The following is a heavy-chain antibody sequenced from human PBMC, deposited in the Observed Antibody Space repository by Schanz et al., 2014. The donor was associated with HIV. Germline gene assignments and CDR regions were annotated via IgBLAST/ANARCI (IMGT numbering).Heavy chain of an antibody. V-gene: IGHV3-23*04. CDR2: ISESGSRS. Sequence: EVQLVESGGGLVKPGRSLRLSCIASGFTFNNYAMTWVRQAPGKGLEWVSSISESGSRSYYADSVNGRFTISRDNSKNTLYLQMTTLRTEDTAVYYCAKPEYDSRGNSQSHFDSWGQGTLVTVSS. CDR3: AKPEYDSRGNSQSHFDS. J-gene: IGHJ4*02. CDR1: GFTFNNYA. D-gene: IGHD3-22*01.